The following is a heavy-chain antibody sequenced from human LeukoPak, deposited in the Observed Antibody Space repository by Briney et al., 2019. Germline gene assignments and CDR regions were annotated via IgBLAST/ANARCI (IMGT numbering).Heavy chain of an antibody. Sequence: PGGSLRLSCAASGFTFSSYAMHWVRQAPGKGLEWVAVISYDGSNKYYADSVKGRFTISRDNSKNTLYLQMNSLRAEDTAMYYCARDRESSSKGHFDYWGQGTLVTVSS. V-gene: IGHV3-30-3*01. CDR3: ARDRESSSKGHFDY. D-gene: IGHD2-15*01. CDR1: GFTFSSYA. J-gene: IGHJ4*02. CDR2: ISYDGSNK.